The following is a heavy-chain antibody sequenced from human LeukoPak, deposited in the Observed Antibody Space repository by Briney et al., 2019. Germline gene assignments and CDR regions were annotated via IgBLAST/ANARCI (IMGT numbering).Heavy chain of an antibody. Sequence: ASVKVSCKASGYTFSDYTFTNYGISWVRQAPGQGLEWMGWISTYKSHTNYAQKFQGRVTITRDTSASTAYMELSSLRSEDTAVYYCARVTGSYYPYWGQGTLVTVSS. CDR1: GYTFSDYTFTNYG. CDR2: ISTYKSHT. J-gene: IGHJ4*02. D-gene: IGHD1-26*01. V-gene: IGHV1-18*01. CDR3: ARVTGSYYPY.